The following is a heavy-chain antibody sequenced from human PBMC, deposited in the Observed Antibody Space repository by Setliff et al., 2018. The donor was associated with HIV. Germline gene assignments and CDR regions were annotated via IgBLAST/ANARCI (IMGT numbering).Heavy chain of an antibody. CDR2: IPSNSEYT. J-gene: IGHJ6*03. CDR1: GFTFSRHA. CDR3: VRTYYDILTGYGGFYYMDV. V-gene: IGHV3-21*01. Sequence: GGSLRLSCTASGFTFSRHAMTWVRQAPGKGLEWVSTIPSNSEYTIYADSVKGRFTISRDNAKNSLYLQMNSLRAEDTAVYYCVRTYYDILTGYGGFYYMDVWGKGTTVTVSS. D-gene: IGHD3-9*01.